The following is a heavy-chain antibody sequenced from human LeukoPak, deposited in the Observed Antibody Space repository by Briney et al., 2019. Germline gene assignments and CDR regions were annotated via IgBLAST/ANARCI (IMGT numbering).Heavy chain of an antibody. V-gene: IGHV4-39*01. J-gene: IGHJ1*01. CDR2: IYYSGST. D-gene: IGHD3-9*01. Sequence: SETLSLTCTVSGGSISSSSYYWGWIRQPPGKGLEWIGSIYYSGSTYYNPSLKSRVTISVDTSKNQFSLKLSSVTAADTAVYYCARHLRYSGIVSGFQHWGQGTLVTVSP. CDR3: ARHLRYSGIVSGFQH. CDR1: GGSISSSSYY.